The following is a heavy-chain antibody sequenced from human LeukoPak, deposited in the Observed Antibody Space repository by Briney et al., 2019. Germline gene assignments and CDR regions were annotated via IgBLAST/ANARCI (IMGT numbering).Heavy chain of an antibody. Sequence: PGGSLRLSCAASGFTFSSYSMNWVRQAPGKGLEWVSSISSSSSYIYYADSVKGRFTISRDNAKNSLYLQMSSLRAEDTAVYYCATRYSSSWSFDYWGQGTLVTVSS. V-gene: IGHV3-21*01. CDR1: GFTFSSYS. D-gene: IGHD6-13*01. J-gene: IGHJ4*02. CDR3: ATRYSSSWSFDY. CDR2: ISSSSSYI.